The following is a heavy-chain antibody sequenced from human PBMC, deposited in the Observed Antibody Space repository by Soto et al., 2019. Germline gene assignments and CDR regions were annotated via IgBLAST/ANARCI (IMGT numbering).Heavy chain of an antibody. Sequence: EVQLVESGGGLVKPGGSLRLSCAASDLTFSNAWMNWVRQAPGKGLEWVGRIERKSDGGTTDYAAPVKGRFTISRDDSDNTLDLQMNALKPGGTGLYYCTTEGGDPARFGGGNDYWGQGTLVTVSS. J-gene: IGHJ4*02. CDR2: IERKSDGGTT. D-gene: IGHD3-10*01. CDR1: DLTFSNAW. V-gene: IGHV3-15*07. CDR3: TTEGGDPARFGGGNDY.